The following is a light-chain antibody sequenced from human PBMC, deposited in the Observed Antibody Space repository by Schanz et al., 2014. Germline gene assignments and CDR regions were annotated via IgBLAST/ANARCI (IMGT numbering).Light chain of an antibody. V-gene: IGLV2-14*03. J-gene: IGLJ2*01. CDR2: DVA. CDR1: SSDVGGYNY. CDR3: PSSTSSSTVV. Sequence: QSALTQPASVSGSPGQSITISCTGTSSDVGGYNYVSWYQQHPGKVPKLMIYDVAYRPSGVSGRFSGSKSGNTASLTISGLQPEDEADYYCPSSTSSSTVVFGGGTTLPV.